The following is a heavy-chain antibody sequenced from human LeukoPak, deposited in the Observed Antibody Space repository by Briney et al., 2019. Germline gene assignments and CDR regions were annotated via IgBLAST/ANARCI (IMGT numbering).Heavy chain of an antibody. CDR1: GFTFSSYA. J-gene: IGHJ5*02. Sequence: GGSLRLSCAASGFTFSSYAMSWVRQAPGKGLEWVSAISGSGGSTYYADSVKGRFTISRDNSKNTLYLQMNSLRAEDTAVYYCVKGGYCSSTICYNLGWFDPWGQGTLVTVSS. CDR2: ISGSGGST. D-gene: IGHD2-2*02. V-gene: IGHV3-23*01. CDR3: VKGGYCSSTICYNLGWFDP.